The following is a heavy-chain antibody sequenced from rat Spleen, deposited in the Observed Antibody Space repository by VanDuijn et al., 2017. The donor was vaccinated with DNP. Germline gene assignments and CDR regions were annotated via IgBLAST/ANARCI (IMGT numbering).Heavy chain of an antibody. CDR3: ARVGDLHDGGDGDVLDV. Sequence: EVQLVESGGGLVQPGRSLKLSCAASGFTFSDYAMAWVRQTPTKGLEWFATISTNGGGTYYGDSVKGRFTISRDNAKSTLYLQMNSLRSEDTATYYCARVGDLHDGGDGDVLDVWGQGTSVTVSS. J-gene: IGHJ4*01. CDR2: ISTNGGGT. CDR1: GFTFSDYA. D-gene: IGHD1-12*02. V-gene: IGHV5-46*01.